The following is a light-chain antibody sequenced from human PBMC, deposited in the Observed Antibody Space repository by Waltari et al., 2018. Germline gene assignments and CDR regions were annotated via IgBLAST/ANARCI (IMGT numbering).Light chain of an antibody. CDR1: QGISTW. J-gene: IGKJ4*01. CDR3: QQAANFPLT. V-gene: IGKV1-12*01. Sequence: DIQMTQSPSSVSASVVDRVTITCRASQGISTWLTWYQQKPGEVPKLLIYAASTLETGVPSRFSGGGSGTEFTLTINSLHPEDFATYYCQQAANFPLTFGGGTKVEIK. CDR2: AAS.